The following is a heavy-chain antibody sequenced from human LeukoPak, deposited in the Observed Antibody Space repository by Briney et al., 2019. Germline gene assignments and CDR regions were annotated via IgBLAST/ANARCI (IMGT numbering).Heavy chain of an antibody. Sequence: PGGSLGLSCVASGFTFSTYVMGWVRQVPGKGLEWVSSVSESGVGTYYADSVKGRFTISRDNSKNTLYLQMNSPRAEDTAAYYCAKDGNWARFENWGQGTLVTVSS. CDR3: AKDGNWARFEN. CDR2: VSESGVGT. CDR1: GFTFSTYV. J-gene: IGHJ4*02. V-gene: IGHV3-23*01. D-gene: IGHD7-27*01.